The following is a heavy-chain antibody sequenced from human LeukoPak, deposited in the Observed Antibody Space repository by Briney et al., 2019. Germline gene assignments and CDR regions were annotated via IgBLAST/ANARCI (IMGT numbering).Heavy chain of an antibody. CDR1: GYPFSSYA. D-gene: IGHD2-15*01. CDR2: ISDSGGST. CDR3: VRGYSFGPYGMDV. Sequence: PGGALRLSCSASGYPFSSYAMHWVPQAPGKGLEYVSPISDSGGSTYYADSVKGRFTISRDNSKNTLYLQMSSLRAEDTAVYFCVRGYSFGPYGMDVWGQGTTVTVSS. J-gene: IGHJ6*02. V-gene: IGHV3-64D*09.